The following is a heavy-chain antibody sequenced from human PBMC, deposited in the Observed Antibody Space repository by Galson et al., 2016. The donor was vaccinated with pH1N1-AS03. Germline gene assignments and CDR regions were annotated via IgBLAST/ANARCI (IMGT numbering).Heavy chain of an antibody. V-gene: IGHV2-70*11. Sequence: PALVKPTQTLTLTCTFSGFSLTTDDMCVSWLRQPPGKALEWLARIDWDDDKYYSASLKTRLTITKDTSKNQVVLTMTNVDPVDTATYYSALTRTDAYGSIGWGQGTLGTVSS. J-gene: IGHJ4*03. CDR1: GFSLTTDDMC. CDR2: IDWDDDK. D-gene: IGHD3-10*01. CDR3: ALTRTDAYGSIG.